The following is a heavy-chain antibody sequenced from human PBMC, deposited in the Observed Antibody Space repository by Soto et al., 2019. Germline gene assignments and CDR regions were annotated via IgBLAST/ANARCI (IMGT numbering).Heavy chain of an antibody. CDR1: GGTFSSNA. V-gene: IGHV1-69*01. CDR2: IVPIFATP. CDR3: ARERIAARRLDYYNGMGV. J-gene: IGHJ6*02. D-gene: IGHD6-6*01. Sequence: QVQLVQSGAEVQKPGSSVKVSCKASGGTFSSNAISWVRQAPGQGLEWIGGIVPIFATPNYAQKFQDRVTITADESTSTVYMELSSLRSEDTAGYYCARERIAARRLDYYNGMGVWGQGTTVTVSS.